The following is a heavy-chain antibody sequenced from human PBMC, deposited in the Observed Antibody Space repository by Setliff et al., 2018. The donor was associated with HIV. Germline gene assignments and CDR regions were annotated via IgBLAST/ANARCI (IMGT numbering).Heavy chain of an antibody. CDR1: GFTFGDYA. J-gene: IGHJ4*02. Sequence: GGSLRLSCAASGFTFGDYAMSWVRQAPGKGLEWVGFIRSRPFGGTTEYAASVKGRFTISRDDSKNTLYLQIDSLTAEDTAIYYCAKEALIYNSGWCWAQGFDFWGQGTLVTVSS. D-gene: IGHD6-19*01. CDR2: IRSRPFGGTT. CDR3: AKEALIYNSGWCWAQGFDF. V-gene: IGHV3-49*04.